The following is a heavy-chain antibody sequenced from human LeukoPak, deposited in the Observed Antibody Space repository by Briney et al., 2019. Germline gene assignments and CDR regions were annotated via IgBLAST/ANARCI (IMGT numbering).Heavy chain of an antibody. J-gene: IGHJ4*02. V-gene: IGHV3-23*01. CDR2: ISGSGGST. CDR1: GFTFSSYA. Sequence: PGVSLRLSCAASGFTFSSYAMSWVRQAPGKGLEWVSAISGSGGSTYYADSVKGRFTISRDNSKNTLYLQMNSLRAEDTAVYYCAKGIGYYYGSGGDYWGQGTLVTVSS. CDR3: AKGIGYYYGSGGDY. D-gene: IGHD3-10*01.